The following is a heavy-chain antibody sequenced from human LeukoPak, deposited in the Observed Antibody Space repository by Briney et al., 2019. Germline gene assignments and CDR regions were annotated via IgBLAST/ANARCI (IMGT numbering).Heavy chain of an antibody. J-gene: IGHJ4*02. CDR1: GFTFSSYA. CDR3: ASHSSGWYYFDY. Sequence: GGSLRLSCAASGFTFSSYAMTWVRQAPGKGLEWVSAISGSGGSTYYADSVKGRFTISRDNSKNTLYLQMNSLRAEDTAVYYCASHSSGWYYFDYWGQGTLVTVSS. D-gene: IGHD6-19*01. CDR2: ISGSGGST. V-gene: IGHV3-23*01.